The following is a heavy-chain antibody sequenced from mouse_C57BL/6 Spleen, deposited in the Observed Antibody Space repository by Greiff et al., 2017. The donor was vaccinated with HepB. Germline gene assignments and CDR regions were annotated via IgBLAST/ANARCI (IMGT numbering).Heavy chain of an antibody. CDR2: INPNYGTT. CDR1: GYSFTDYN. D-gene: IGHD2-1*01. J-gene: IGHJ4*01. CDR3: ARWNGNYLYYYAMDY. V-gene: IGHV1-39*01. Sequence: VQLKQSGPELVKPGASVKISCKDSGYSFTDYNMNWVKQSNGKSLEWIGVINPNYGTTSYNQKFKGKATLTVDQSSSTAYMQLNSLTSEDSAVYYCARWNGNYLYYYAMDYWGQGTSVTVSS.